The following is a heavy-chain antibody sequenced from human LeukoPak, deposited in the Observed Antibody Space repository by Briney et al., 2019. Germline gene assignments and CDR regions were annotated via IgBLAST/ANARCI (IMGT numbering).Heavy chain of an antibody. CDR1: GFTFSTYW. D-gene: IGHD1-26*01. CDR2: IKQDGSEI. J-gene: IGHJ4*02. Sequence: PGGSLRLSCAASGFTFSTYWMSWVRQAPGKGLEWVANIKQDGSEIYYVDSVKGRFTISRDNAKNSLYLQMNSLRAEDTAVYYCARDMESGSYHRGDFDYWGQGTLVTVSS. CDR3: ARDMESGSYHRGDFDY. V-gene: IGHV3-7*01.